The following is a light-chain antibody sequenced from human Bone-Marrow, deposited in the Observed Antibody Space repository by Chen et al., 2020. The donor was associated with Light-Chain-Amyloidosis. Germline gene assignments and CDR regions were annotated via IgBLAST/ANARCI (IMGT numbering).Light chain of an antibody. CDR1: QTVNSN. J-gene: IGKJ4*01. CDR3: QQYNDWPPL. Sequence: EMVMTQSPATLSVSPGERATLSRRTSQTVNSNLAWYQQKPGQAPRLLIYDASTRATGVPDRFSGSGSGTEFTLTISSLQSEDFAVYICQQYNDWPPLFGGGTKVEIK. CDR2: DAS. V-gene: IGKV3-15*01.